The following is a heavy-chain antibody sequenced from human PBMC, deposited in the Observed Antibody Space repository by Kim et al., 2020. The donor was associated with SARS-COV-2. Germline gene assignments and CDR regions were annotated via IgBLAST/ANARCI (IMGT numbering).Heavy chain of an antibody. Sequence: SETLSLTCTVSGGSISSYYWSWIRQPPGKGLEWIGYIYYSGSTNYNPSLKSRVTISVDTSKNQFSLKLSSVTAADTAVYYCARDRGGPSDIWGQGTMVTVSS. J-gene: IGHJ3*02. CDR1: GGSISSYY. CDR3: ARDRGGPSDI. V-gene: IGHV4-59*01. CDR2: IYYSGST. D-gene: IGHD3-16*01.